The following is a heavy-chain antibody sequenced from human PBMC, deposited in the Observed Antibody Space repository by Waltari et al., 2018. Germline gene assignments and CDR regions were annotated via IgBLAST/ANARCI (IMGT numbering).Heavy chain of an antibody. CDR2: IRGMVGST. D-gene: IGHD2-15*01. Sequence: EGPLLESGGRLVSPGGSLRISCAAPVFTSRTLAQNRAPPGPGKGLEWISAIRGMVGSTYYEDSVKGRFTIYRDNSKNTLYLQMNSLRAEDTAVYYCAKAERASVGRSFDYWGQGTLVTVSS. CDR3: AKAERASVGRSFDY. J-gene: IGHJ4*02. V-gene: IGHV3-23*01. CDR1: VFTSRTLA.